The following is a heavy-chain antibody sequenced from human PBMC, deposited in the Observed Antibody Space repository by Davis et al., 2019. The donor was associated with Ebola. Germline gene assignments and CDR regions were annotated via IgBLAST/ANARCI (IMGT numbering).Heavy chain of an antibody. Sequence: ESLKISCAASGFTVSSNYMSWVRQPPGKGLEWIGEINHSGSTNYNPSLKSRVTISVDTSKNQFSLKLSSVTAADTAVYYCARGSSRLHSSSWYRYWGQGTLVTVSS. J-gene: IGHJ4*02. V-gene: IGHV4-34*01. CDR3: ARGSSRLHSSSWYRY. CDR1: GFTVSSNY. D-gene: IGHD6-13*01. CDR2: INHSGST.